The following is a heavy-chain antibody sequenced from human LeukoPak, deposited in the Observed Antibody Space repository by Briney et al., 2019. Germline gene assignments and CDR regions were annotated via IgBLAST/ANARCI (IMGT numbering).Heavy chain of an antibody. CDR3: AWTVLYYMDV. Sequence: PSETLSLTCTVSGGSISSYYWSWIRQPPGKGLEWIGYIYYSGSTNYNPSLKSRVTISVDTSKNQFSLKLSSVTAADTAVYYCAWTVLYYMDVWGKGTTVTVSS. CDR2: IYYSGST. CDR1: GGSISSYY. J-gene: IGHJ6*03. V-gene: IGHV4-59*01. D-gene: IGHD2-8*01.